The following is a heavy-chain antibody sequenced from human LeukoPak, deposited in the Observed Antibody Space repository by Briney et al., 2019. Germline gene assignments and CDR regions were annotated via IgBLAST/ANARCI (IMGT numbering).Heavy chain of an antibody. D-gene: IGHD3-22*01. V-gene: IGHV4-39*07. CDR1: GGSISSSSYY. Sequence: SETLSLTCTVSGGSISSSSYYWGWIRQPPGKGLEWIGSIYYSGSTYYNPSLKSRVTISVDTSKNQFSLKLSSVTAADTAVYYCASLTYYYDSSGSLRYYFDYWGQGTLVTVSS. J-gene: IGHJ4*02. CDR2: IYYSGST. CDR3: ASLTYYYDSSGSLRYYFDY.